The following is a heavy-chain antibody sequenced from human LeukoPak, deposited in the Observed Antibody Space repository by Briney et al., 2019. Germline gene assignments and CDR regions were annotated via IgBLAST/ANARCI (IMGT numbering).Heavy chain of an antibody. D-gene: IGHD5-18*01. V-gene: IGHV3-23*01. J-gene: IGHJ3*02. CDR1: GFTFRSQA. CDR2: ISGSGDTT. Sequence: PGGSLRLSCAASGFTFRSQAMSWVRQAPGKGLEWVSVISGSGDTTYYADSVKGRFTISRDNSKNTLYLQMNSLRAEDTAVYYCARYRGYIYGYAFDIWGQGTMVTVSS. CDR3: ARYRGYIYGYAFDI.